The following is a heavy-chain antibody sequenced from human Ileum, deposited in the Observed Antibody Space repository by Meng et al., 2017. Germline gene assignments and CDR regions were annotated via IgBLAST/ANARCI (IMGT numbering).Heavy chain of an antibody. V-gene: IGHV3-21*01. CDR1: GFTFSTYP. J-gene: IGHJ4*02. CDR2: ISTTSSFI. CDR3: VGRPNFDY. Sequence: GESLKISCAASGFTFSTYPMYWVRQAPGKGLEWVSSISTTSSFIHYADSVKGRFIISRDNTKNLLYLQMNSLRAEDTAVYYCVGRPNFDYWGQGTLVTVSS.